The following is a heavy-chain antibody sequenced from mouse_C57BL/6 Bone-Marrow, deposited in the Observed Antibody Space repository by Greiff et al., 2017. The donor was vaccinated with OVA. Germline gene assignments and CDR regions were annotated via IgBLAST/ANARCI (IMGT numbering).Heavy chain of an antibody. CDR3: AKNGGSLYYYAMDY. Sequence: VQLKESGPGLVQPSQSLSITCTVSGFSLTSYGVHWVRQSPGKGLEWLGVIWRGGSTDYNAAFMSRLSITKDNSKSQVFFKMNSLQADDTAIYYCAKNGGSLYYYAMDYWGQGTSVTVSS. V-gene: IGHV2-5*01. CDR2: IWRGGST. J-gene: IGHJ4*01. CDR1: GFSLTSYG.